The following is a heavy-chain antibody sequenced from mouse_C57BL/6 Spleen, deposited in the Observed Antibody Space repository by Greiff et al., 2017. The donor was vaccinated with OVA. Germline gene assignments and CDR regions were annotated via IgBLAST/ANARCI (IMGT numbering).Heavy chain of an antibody. CDR2: ISDGGSYT. Sequence: EVKLVESGGGLVKPGGSLKLSCAASGFTFSSYAMSWVRQTPAKRLEWVATISDGGSYTYYPDNVKGRFTISRDNAKNNLYLQMSHLKSKDTAMYYCASDSPDEGACVDYWGQGTTLTVSS. D-gene: IGHD2-12*01. CDR1: GFTFSSYA. CDR3: ASDSPDEGACVDY. V-gene: IGHV5-4*03. J-gene: IGHJ2*01.